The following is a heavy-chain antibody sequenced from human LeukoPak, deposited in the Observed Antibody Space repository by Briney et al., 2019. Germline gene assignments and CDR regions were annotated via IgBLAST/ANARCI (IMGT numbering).Heavy chain of an antibody. CDR2: IDWDDDK. Sequence: ESGPALVKPTQTLTLTCTFSGFSLSTGGMRMSWIRPAPGKALEWLARIDWDDDKFYSTSLKTRLTVSKDTSKNQVLLTMTNVDPVDTATYYCTRVDYWGRGTLVTVSS. V-gene: IGHV2-70*04. CDR1: GFSLSTGGMR. CDR3: TRVDY. J-gene: IGHJ4*02.